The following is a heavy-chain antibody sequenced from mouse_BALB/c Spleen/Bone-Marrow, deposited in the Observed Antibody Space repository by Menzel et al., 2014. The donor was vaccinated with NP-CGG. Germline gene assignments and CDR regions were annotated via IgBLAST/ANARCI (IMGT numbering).Heavy chain of an antibody. CDR2: TDPANGNT. Sequence: EVQLQQSGAELVKPGASVKLSCTASGFNIXDTYLHWVKQRPEQGLEWIGRTDPANGNTKYDPKFQGKATITADTSSNTAYLQLSSLTSEDTAVYYCASYRYAWYFDVWGAGTTVTVSS. V-gene: IGHV14-3*02. CDR1: GFNIXDTY. J-gene: IGHJ1*01. D-gene: IGHD2-14*01. CDR3: ASYRYAWYFDV.